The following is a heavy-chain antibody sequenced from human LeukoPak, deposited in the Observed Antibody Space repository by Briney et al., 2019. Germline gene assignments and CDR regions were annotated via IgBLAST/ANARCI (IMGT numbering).Heavy chain of an antibody. CDR3: ARHYTAMTQFDY. D-gene: IGHD5-18*01. CDR1: GYRFTVYW. Sequence: GESLKISCKASGYRFTVYWIAWVRQMPGKGLEWMGSIYSGDSEARYSPSPQGQVTMSVDKSISTAYLQWGSLKASDTATYYCARHYTAMTQFDYWGPGTLVTVSS. J-gene: IGHJ4*02. V-gene: IGHV5-51*01. CDR2: IYSGDSEA.